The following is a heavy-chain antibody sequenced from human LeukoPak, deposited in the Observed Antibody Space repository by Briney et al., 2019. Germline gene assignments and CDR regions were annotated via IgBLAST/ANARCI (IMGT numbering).Heavy chain of an antibody. CDR1: GGSISSYY. V-gene: IGHV4-59*08. J-gene: IGHJ4*02. D-gene: IGHD7-27*01. CDR3: AEGGADWGFFDY. Sequence: PSETLSLTCTVSGGSISSYYWSWIRQPPGKGLEWIGYIYYSGSTNYNPSLKSRVTISVDTSKNQFSLKLSSVTAADTAVYYCAEGGADWGFFDYWGQGTLVTVSS. CDR2: IYYSGST.